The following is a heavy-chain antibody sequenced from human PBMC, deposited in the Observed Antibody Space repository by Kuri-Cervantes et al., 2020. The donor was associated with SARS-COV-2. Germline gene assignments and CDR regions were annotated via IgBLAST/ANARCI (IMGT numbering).Heavy chain of an antibody. V-gene: IGHV4-59*01. J-gene: IGHJ5*02. CDR2: IYYSGTT. Sequence: SETLSLTCTVSGGSISSYYWSWIRQPPGKGLEWIGYIYYSGTTNYYPSLRSRVTVSVDTSKNQFSLKLSSVTAADTAVYYCARENSSFWFDPWGQGTLVTVSS. D-gene: IGHD6-13*01. CDR3: ARENSSFWFDP. CDR1: GGSISSYY.